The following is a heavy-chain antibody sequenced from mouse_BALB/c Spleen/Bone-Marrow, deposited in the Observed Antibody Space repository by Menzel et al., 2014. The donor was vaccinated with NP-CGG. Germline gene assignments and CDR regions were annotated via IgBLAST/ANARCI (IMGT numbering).Heavy chain of an antibody. CDR2: IVPANGNT. Sequence: VQLQQSGAELVKPGASVKLSCTASGLNIKDTYMHWVKQRPEQALEWIGRIVPANGNTKYDPKFQGKATITADTSSNTAYLQLSSLTSEATADYYGARDRLGTYSDYWGQGPPLTVSS. V-gene: IGHV14-3*02. D-gene: IGHD1-2*01. CDR3: ARDRLGTYSDY. J-gene: IGHJ2*01. CDR1: GLNIKDTY.